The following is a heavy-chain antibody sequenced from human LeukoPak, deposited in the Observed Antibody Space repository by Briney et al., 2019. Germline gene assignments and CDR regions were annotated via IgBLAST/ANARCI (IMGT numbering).Heavy chain of an antibody. J-gene: IGHJ5*02. V-gene: IGHV4-39*07. Sequence: SETLSLTCTVSGDSISSSSSYWGWIRQPPGEGLEWIGSIYYSGSTYYNTSLKSRVTISVHTSKNQFSLKLSSVTAADTAVYYCASMGDYIAARPKGLDNWFDPWGQGTLVTVSS. CDR1: GDSISSSSSY. CDR3: ASMGDYIAARPKGLDNWFDP. CDR2: IYYSGST. D-gene: IGHD6-6*01.